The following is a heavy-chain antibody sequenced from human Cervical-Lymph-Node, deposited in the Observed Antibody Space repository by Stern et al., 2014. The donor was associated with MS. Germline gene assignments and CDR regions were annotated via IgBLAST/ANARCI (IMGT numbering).Heavy chain of an antibody. J-gene: IGHJ4*02. Sequence: QVQLQESGPGLVKPSETLSLTCSVSGGSISSYYWNWIRQPPGKGLEWIANVHYSGTTNYNPSLKSRVPILLDPPMNKIPLKLPSVTAADTAVYYCAGSGTYYPDYWGQGILVTVSS. D-gene: IGHD3-3*01. CDR3: AGSGTYYPDY. V-gene: IGHV4-59*08. CDR2: VHYSGTT. CDR1: GGSISSYY.